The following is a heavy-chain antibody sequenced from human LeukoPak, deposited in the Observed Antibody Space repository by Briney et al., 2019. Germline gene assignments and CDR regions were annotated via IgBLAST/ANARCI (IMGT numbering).Heavy chain of an antibody. D-gene: IGHD2-2*01. V-gene: IGHV3-23*01. Sequence: PGGSLRLSCAASGFTFSSYGMHWVRQAPGKGLEWVSAISGSGGSTYYADSVKGRFTISRDNSKNTLYLQMNSLRAEDTAVYYCANRCSSTSCYYYWGQGTLVTVS. J-gene: IGHJ4*02. CDR1: GFTFSSYG. CDR2: ISGSGGST. CDR3: ANRCSSTSCYYY.